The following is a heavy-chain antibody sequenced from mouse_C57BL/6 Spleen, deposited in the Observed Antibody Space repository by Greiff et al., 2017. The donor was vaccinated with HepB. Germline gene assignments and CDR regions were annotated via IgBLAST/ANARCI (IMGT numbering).Heavy chain of an antibody. Sequence: VQLQQSGAELVRPGASVTLSCKASGYTFTDYEMHWVKQTPVHGLEWIGAIDPETGGTAYNQKFKGKAILTADKSSSTAYMELRSLTSEDSAVYYCTRRYYDYPYSYAMDYWGQGTSATVSS. D-gene: IGHD2-4*01. CDR1: GYTFTDYE. CDR3: TRRYYDYPYSYAMDY. V-gene: IGHV1-15*01. J-gene: IGHJ4*01. CDR2: IDPETGGT.